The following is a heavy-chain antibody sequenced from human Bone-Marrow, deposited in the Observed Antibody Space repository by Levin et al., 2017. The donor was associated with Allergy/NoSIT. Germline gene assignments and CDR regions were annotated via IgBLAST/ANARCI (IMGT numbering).Heavy chain of an antibody. Sequence: GESLKISCAASGFTFDDYGMSWVRQAPGKGLEWVSGINWNGVSTGYADSVRGRFTISRDNARNSLYLQMNSLRAEDTALYHCAREGTGTSATDAFDIWGQGTMVTVSS. D-gene: IGHD1/OR15-1a*01. J-gene: IGHJ3*02. CDR1: GFTFDDYG. V-gene: IGHV3-20*01. CDR3: AREGTGTSATDAFDI. CDR2: INWNGVST.